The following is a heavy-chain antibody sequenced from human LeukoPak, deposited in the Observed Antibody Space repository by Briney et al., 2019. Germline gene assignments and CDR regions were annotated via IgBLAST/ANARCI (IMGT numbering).Heavy chain of an antibody. J-gene: IGHJ5*02. Sequence: SETLSLTCTVSGGSLSSYYWSWIRQPPGKGLEWIGYIYYSGSTNYNPSLKSRVTISVDTSKNQFSLKLSSVTAADTAVYYCARSRRGSGWYSGWFDPWGQGTLVTVSS. CDR2: IYYSGST. CDR1: GGSLSSYY. V-gene: IGHV4-59*01. D-gene: IGHD6-19*01. CDR3: ARSRRGSGWYSGWFDP.